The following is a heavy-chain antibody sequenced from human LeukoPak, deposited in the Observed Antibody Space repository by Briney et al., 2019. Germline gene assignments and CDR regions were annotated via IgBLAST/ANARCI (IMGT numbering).Heavy chain of an antibody. CDR3: ARVSTYFGVVTDFDY. J-gene: IGHJ4*02. D-gene: IGHD3-3*01. CDR2: MNPNSGNT. Sequence: GASVTVSCKASGYTFTSYDINWVRQAAGQGLEWMGWMNPNSGNTGYAQKFQGRVTMTRNTSISTAYMELSSLRSEDTAVYYCARVSTYFGVVTDFDYWGQGTLVTVSS. V-gene: IGHV1-8*01. CDR1: GYTFTSYD.